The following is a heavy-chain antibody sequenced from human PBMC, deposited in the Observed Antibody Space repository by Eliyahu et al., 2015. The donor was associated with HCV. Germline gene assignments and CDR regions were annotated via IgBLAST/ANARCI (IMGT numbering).Heavy chain of an antibody. CDR1: GFTXSNAW. V-gene: IGHV3-15*01. CDR3: ATGEALDI. Sequence: EVQLVESGGGLVKPGGSLRLSXVGSGFTXSNAWMXWVRQAPGKGLEWVGRIKSKYNGGTTDYAAPVKGRFTISRDDSKKTVDLQMNSLKTDDTGVYYCATGEALDIWGQGTMVTVSS. J-gene: IGHJ3*02. CDR2: IKSKYNGGTT.